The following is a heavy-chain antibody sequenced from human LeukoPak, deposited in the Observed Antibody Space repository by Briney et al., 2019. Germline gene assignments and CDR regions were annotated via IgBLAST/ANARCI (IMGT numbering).Heavy chain of an antibody. Sequence: GASVKVSCKASGGTFSSYAISWVRQAPGQGPEWMGRIIPIFGTANYAQKFQGRVTITTDESTSTAYMELSSLRSEDTAVYYCARELGTMIVVVITQVGWFDPWGQGTLVTVSS. J-gene: IGHJ5*02. CDR1: GGTFSSYA. D-gene: IGHD3-22*01. CDR2: IIPIFGTA. CDR3: ARELGTMIVVVITQVGWFDP. V-gene: IGHV1-69*05.